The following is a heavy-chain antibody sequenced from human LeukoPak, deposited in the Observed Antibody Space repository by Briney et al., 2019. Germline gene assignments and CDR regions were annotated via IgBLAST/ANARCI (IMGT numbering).Heavy chain of an antibody. CDR2: VAGDGGAK. D-gene: IGHD3-16*01. J-gene: IGHJ4*02. V-gene: IGHV3-30*18. CDR1: GLTFSNHG. Sequence: GSLRLSCAASGLTFSNHGMHWVRQAPGKALEWVAVVAGDGGAKFYADSVRGRFTISRDNSRNTVFLQVNSLRTEDTAVYYCAKEALWGSWYFDYWGQGALVTVSS. CDR3: AKEALWGSWYFDY.